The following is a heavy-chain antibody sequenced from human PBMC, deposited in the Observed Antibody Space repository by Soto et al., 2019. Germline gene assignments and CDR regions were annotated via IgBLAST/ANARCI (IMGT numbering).Heavy chain of an antibody. D-gene: IGHD2-2*01. Sequence: QVQLQESGPGLVKPSQTLSLTCTVSGGSISSGDYYWCWIRQPPGKGLEWIGYIYYSGSTYYNPSLKSRVTISVDTPKNQFSLKLSSVTAADTAVYYCARDNIVLVPAATYYYYGMDVWGQGTTVTVSS. CDR3: ARDNIVLVPAATYYYYGMDV. V-gene: IGHV4-30-4*01. CDR1: GGSISSGDYY. J-gene: IGHJ6*02. CDR2: IYYSGST.